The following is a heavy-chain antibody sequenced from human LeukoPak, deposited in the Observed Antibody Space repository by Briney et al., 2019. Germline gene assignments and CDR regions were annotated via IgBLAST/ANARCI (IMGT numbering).Heavy chain of an antibody. Sequence: EASVKVSCKASGGTCSSYAISWVRQAPGQGLEWMGGIIPIFGTANYAQKFQGRVTITADESTSTAYMELSSLRSEDTAVYYCARELSWAFDIWGQGTMVTVSS. D-gene: IGHD3-16*02. CDR3: ARELSWAFDI. J-gene: IGHJ3*02. V-gene: IGHV1-69*01. CDR2: IIPIFGTA. CDR1: GGTCSSYA.